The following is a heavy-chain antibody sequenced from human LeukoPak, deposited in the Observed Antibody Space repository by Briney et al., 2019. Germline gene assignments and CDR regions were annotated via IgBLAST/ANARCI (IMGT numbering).Heavy chain of an antibody. D-gene: IGHD1-26*01. CDR1: GFPFSSYW. CDR3: ARDLSLKLVGATTGFDF. J-gene: IGHJ4*02. V-gene: IGHV3-7*01. CDR2: IKQDGGET. Sequence: PGGSLRLSCAASGFPFSSYWMAWVRQAPGKGLEWVASIKQDGGETFYVDSVKGRFTISRDNAKNSLYLQMNSLRAEDTAVYYCARDLSLKLVGATTGFDFWGQGALVTVSS.